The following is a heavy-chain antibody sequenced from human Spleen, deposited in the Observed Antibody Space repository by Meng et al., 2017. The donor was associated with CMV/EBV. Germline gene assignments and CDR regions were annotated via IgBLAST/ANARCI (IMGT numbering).Heavy chain of an antibody. Sequence: CAASGFIFNDYGMGWVRQAPGKGLEWVSGINWNGDSTAYADSMKGRFTISSDNAKNSLYLQMNSLRAEDTAFYYCARGGTFDWNYEDYWGQGTLVTVSS. CDR1: GFIFNDYG. CDR3: ARGGTFDWNYEDY. V-gene: IGHV3-20*04. CDR2: INWNGDST. J-gene: IGHJ4*02. D-gene: IGHD1-7*01.